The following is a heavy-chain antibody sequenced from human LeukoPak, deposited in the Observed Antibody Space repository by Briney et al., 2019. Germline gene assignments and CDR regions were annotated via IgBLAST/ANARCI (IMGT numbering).Heavy chain of an antibody. CDR1: GGSISSSRSY. J-gene: IGHJ4*02. Sequence: SETLSLTCTVSGGSISSSRSYWGWIRQPPGKGLEWIGTIYSSGSTYYSPPLKSRVTISIDTSKNQFSLGLSSVTAADTAVYYCARGYCTGGNCYSPPDYWGQGILVTVSS. CDR3: ARGYCTGGNCYSPPDY. D-gene: IGHD2-15*01. V-gene: IGHV4-39*01. CDR2: IYSSGST.